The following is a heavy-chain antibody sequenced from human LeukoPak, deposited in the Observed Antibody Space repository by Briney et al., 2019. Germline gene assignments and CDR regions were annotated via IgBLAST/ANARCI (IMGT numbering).Heavy chain of an antibody. CDR1: GFTFSSYG. V-gene: IGHV3-33*06. J-gene: IGHJ4*02. CDR2: IWYDGSNK. D-gene: IGHD5-24*01. CDR3: AKDPREGWLQSPY. Sequence: PGRSLRLSCAASGFTFSSYGMHWVRQAPGKGLEWVAVIWYDGSNKYYADSVKGRFTISRDNSKNTLYLQMNSLRAEDTAVYYCAKDPREGWLQSPYWGQGTLVTVSS.